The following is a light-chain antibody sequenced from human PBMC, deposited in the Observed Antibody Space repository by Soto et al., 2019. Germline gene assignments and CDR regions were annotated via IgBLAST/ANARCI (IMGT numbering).Light chain of an antibody. V-gene: IGLV7-46*01. CDR3: LLAYSSSRPV. J-gene: IGLJ3*02. CDR2: DTS. Sequence: QAVVTQEPSLTVSPGGTVTLTCGSSTGDVTSGHYPYWFQQKPGQAPRTLIYDTSNKHSWTPARFSGSLLGGKAALTLSGAQPEDEAIYYCLLAYSSSRPVFGGGTKVPVL. CDR1: TGDVTSGHY.